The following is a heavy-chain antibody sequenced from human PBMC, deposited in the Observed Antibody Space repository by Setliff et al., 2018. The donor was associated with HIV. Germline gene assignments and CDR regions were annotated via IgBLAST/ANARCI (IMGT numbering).Heavy chain of an antibody. Sequence: PSETLSLTCTVSGASSSSHYWSWIRQPPGKAPEWIGYVYNSGTTKYNPSLKSRVTISVDTSKNQFSLRLNSVTAADTAVYYCNIYYYYYMDVWGKGTTVTV. V-gene: IGHV4-59*11. CDR2: VYNSGTT. CDR3: NIYYYYYMDV. CDR1: GASSSSHY. J-gene: IGHJ6*03.